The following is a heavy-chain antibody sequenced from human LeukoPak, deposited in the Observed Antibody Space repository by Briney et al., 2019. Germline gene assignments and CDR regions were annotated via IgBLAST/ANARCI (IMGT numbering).Heavy chain of an antibody. CDR2: INPNSGGT. D-gene: IGHD6-13*01. J-gene: IGHJ5*02. Sequence: ASVKVSCKASGYTFTGYYMHWVRQAPGQGLEWMGWINPNSGGTNYAQKFQGRVTMTRDTSISTAYMERSRLRSDDTAVYYCARERAAADNWFDPWGQGTLVTVSS. CDR3: ARERAAADNWFDP. CDR1: GYTFTGYY. V-gene: IGHV1-2*02.